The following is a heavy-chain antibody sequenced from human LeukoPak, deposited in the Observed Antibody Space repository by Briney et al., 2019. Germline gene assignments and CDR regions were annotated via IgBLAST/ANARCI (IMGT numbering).Heavy chain of an antibody. CDR1: GFTFSSCG. Sequence: GRSLRLSCAASGFTFSSCGMHWVRQAPGKGLEWVAVIWYDGSNKYYADSVKGRFTISRDNSKNTLYLQMNSLRAEDTAVYYCAKQVASSWYFDYWGQGTLVTVSS. CDR2: IWYDGSNK. D-gene: IGHD6-13*01. CDR3: AKQVASSWYFDY. V-gene: IGHV3-33*06. J-gene: IGHJ4*02.